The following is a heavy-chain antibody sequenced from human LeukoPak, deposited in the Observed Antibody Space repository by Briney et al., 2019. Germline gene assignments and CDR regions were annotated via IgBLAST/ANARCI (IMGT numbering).Heavy chain of an antibody. CDR3: VRDEDLYSPTWYVFDY. D-gene: IGHD5-12*01. V-gene: IGHV3-30*02. J-gene: IGHJ4*02. Sequence: PGGSLRLSCAASGFTFSSYGMHWVRQAPGKGLEWVAFIRYDGSNKYYADSVKGRLTISRDNSRNTLYLQMNSLRAEDTAIYYCVRDEDLYSPTWYVFDYWGQGTLVTVSS. CDR2: IRYDGSNK. CDR1: GFTFSSYG.